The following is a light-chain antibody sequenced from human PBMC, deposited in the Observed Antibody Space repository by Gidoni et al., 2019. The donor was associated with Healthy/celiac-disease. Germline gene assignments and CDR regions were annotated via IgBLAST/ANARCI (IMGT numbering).Light chain of an antibody. CDR2: AAS. CDR3: QQLNSYPPWT. Sequence: ITCRASQGISSYLAWYQQKPGKAPKLLIYAASTLQSGVPSRFSGSGSGTEFTLTISSLQPEDFATYYCQQLNSYPPWTFGQGTKVEIK. V-gene: IGKV1-9*01. CDR1: QGISSY. J-gene: IGKJ1*01.